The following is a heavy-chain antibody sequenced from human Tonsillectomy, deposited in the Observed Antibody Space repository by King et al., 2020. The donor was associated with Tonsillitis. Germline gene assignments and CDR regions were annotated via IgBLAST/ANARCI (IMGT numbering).Heavy chain of an antibody. CDR3: ARQGRDYYDSSGYYYDWFDP. Sequence: LQLQESGPGLVKPSETLSLTCTVSGGSISSSRYYWGWIRQPPGKGLEWIGSIYYSGSTYYNPSLKSRVTISVDTSKNQFSLKLSSVTAADTAVYYCARQGRDYYDSSGYYYDWFDPWGQGTLVTVSS. D-gene: IGHD3-22*01. CDR2: IYYSGST. CDR1: GGSISSSRYY. J-gene: IGHJ5*02. V-gene: IGHV4-39*01.